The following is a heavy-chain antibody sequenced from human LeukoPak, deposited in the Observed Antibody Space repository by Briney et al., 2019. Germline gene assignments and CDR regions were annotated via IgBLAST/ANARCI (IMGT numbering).Heavy chain of an antibody. CDR3: AKLTLATRGAFDI. D-gene: IGHD5-12*01. Sequence: GGSLRLSCAASGFTFSSYSMNWVRQAPGKGLEWVSSISSSSSYIYYADSVKGRFTISRDNSKNTLYLQMNSLRAEDTAVYYCAKLTLATRGAFDIWGQGTMVTVSS. CDR2: ISSSSSYI. J-gene: IGHJ3*02. V-gene: IGHV3-21*04. CDR1: GFTFSSYS.